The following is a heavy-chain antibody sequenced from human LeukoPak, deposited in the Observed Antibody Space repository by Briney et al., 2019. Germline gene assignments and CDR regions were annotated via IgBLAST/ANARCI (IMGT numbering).Heavy chain of an antibody. CDR3: ARGKAAAVFDY. V-gene: IGHV4-34*01. D-gene: IGHD6-13*01. CDR2: INHSGST. Sequence: SETLSLTCAVYGGSFSGYYWSWIRQPPGKGLEWIGEINHSGSTNYNPSLKSRVTISVDMSKNQFSLKLSSVTAADTAVYYCARGKAAAVFDYWGQGTLVTVSS. J-gene: IGHJ4*02. CDR1: GGSFSGYY.